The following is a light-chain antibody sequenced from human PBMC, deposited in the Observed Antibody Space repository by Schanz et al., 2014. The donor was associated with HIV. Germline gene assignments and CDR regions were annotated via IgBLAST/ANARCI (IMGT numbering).Light chain of an antibody. V-gene: IGLV2-14*03. CDR1: SSDVGGYNY. CDR3: STYTTSNTWV. CDR2: DVN. J-gene: IGLJ3*02. Sequence: QSALTQPASVSGSPGQSITISCTGTSSDVGGYNYVSWYQQYPGKAPQLMIYDVNNRPSGVSNRFSASKSGDTASLTISGLQSEDEGDYYCSTYTTSNTWVFGGGTKLTVL.